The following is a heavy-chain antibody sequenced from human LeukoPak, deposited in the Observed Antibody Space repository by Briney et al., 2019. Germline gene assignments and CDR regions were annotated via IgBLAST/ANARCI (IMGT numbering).Heavy chain of an antibody. V-gene: IGHV3-30*18. CDR3: AKDSGGESGEGYFDY. CDR1: GFTFSSYG. Sequence: GGSLRLSCAAPGFTFSSYGMHWVRQAPGKGLEWVAVISYDGSNKYYADSVKGRVTISRDNSKNTLYLQMNSLRAEDTAVYYCAKDSGGESGEGYFDYWGQGTLVTVSS. CDR2: ISYDGSNK. D-gene: IGHD1-14*01. J-gene: IGHJ4*02.